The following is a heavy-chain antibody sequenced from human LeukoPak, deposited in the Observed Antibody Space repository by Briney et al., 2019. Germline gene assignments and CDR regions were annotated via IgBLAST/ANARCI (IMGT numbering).Heavy chain of an antibody. J-gene: IGHJ4*02. CDR2: IYPGDSDT. CDR1: RYIFIGQW. Sequence: GESLKISCQGSRYIFIGQWIGWVRQMPGKGLEWMGIIYPGDSDTRYSPSFQGQVTMSADKSISTAYLQWSSLKASDTAMYYCARQDGYGLYYFDYWGQGTLVTVSS. V-gene: IGHV5-51*01. D-gene: IGHD5-18*01. CDR3: ARQDGYGLYYFDY.